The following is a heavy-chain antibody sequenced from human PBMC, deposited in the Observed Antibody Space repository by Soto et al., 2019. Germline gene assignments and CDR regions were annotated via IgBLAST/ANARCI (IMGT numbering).Heavy chain of an antibody. Sequence: GGSLRLSCEGSGFTFNDYYMTWIRQAPGKGLEWVAYINTLSTAIYYADSVKGRFTISRDNAKNSLYLQMNGLRAEDTATYYCVRRLQWQLRPLDSWGRGTLVTVSS. V-gene: IGHV3-11*01. CDR3: VRRLQWQLRPLDS. J-gene: IGHJ4*02. CDR1: GFTFNDYY. D-gene: IGHD6-19*01. CDR2: INTLSTAI.